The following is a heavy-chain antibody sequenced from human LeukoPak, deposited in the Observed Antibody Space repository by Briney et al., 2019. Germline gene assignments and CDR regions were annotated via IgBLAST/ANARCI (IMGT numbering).Heavy chain of an antibody. CDR2: INHSGST. V-gene: IGHV4-34*01. CDR3: ARRSVPYGDSRYYFDY. CDR1: GGSFSGYY. Sequence: SETLSLTCAVYGGSFSGYYWSWIRQPPGKGLEWIGEINHSGSTNYNPSLKSRVTISVDTSKNQFSLKLSSVTAADTAVYYCARRSVPYGDSRYYFDYWGQGTLVTVSS. J-gene: IGHJ4*02. D-gene: IGHD4-17*01.